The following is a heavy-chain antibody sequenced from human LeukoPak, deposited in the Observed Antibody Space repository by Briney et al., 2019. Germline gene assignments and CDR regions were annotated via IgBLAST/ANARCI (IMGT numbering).Heavy chain of an antibody. CDR3: AGASAIWPYYFGY. CDR1: GDSISSYY. V-gene: IGHV4-59*01. Sequence: SETLSLTCSVSGDSISSYYWSWVRQAPEKGLQWIGYIWHSGSTNYHPSFKSRAAISIDTSKTQFTLKLTSVTAADTAVYYCAGASAIWPYYFGYWGQGSLVAVSS. CDR2: IWHSGST. J-gene: IGHJ4*02. D-gene: IGHD2-21*02.